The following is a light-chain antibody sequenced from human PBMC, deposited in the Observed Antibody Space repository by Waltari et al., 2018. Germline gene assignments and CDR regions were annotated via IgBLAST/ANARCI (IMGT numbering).Light chain of an antibody. CDR3: SSYTSSSTPYV. V-gene: IGLV2-14*01. Sequence: QSALTQPASVSGSPGQSITISCTGTSSDVGGYNYVSWYQQHPGKAPKLMIYEVSNRPSGFSNRFSGSKSCNTASLTISGLQAEDEADYYCSSYTSSSTPYVFGTGTKVTVL. CDR2: EVS. J-gene: IGLJ1*01. CDR1: SSDVGGYNY.